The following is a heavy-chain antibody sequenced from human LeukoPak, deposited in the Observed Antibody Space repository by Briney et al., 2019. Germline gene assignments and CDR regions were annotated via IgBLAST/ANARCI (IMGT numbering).Heavy chain of an antibody. V-gene: IGHV3-74*01. CDR3: ARGSRGLLRSAFDI. D-gene: IGHD2/OR15-2a*01. J-gene: IGHJ3*02. CDR2: INSDGGST. Sequence: GGSLRLSCAASGFTFSSYWMHWVRQAPGKGLVWVSRINSDGGSTSYTDSVKGRFTISRDNAKNTLYLQMNSLRVEDTAVYYCARGSRGLLRSAFDIWGQGTMVTVSS. CDR1: GFTFSSYW.